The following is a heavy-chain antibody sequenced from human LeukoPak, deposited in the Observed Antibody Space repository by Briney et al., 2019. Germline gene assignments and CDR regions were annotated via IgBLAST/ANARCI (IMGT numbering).Heavy chain of an antibody. D-gene: IGHD4-17*01. CDR1: GGSISSSSYY. J-gene: IGHJ6*02. Sequence: PSETLSLTCTVSGGSISSSSYYWGWIRQPPGKGLEWIGSIYYSGSTYYNPSLKSRVTISVDTSKNQFSLKLSSVTAADTAVYYCARDYGDGPYYYYGMDVWGQGTTVTVSS. V-gene: IGHV4-39*07. CDR2: IYYSGST. CDR3: ARDYGDGPYYYYGMDV.